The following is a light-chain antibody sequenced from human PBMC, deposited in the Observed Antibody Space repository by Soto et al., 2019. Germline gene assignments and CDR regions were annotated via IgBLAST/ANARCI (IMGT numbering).Light chain of an antibody. V-gene: IGKV3-20*01. J-gene: IGKJ2*01. CDR1: QTVSSSC. CDR2: AVS. Sequence: EIVLTQSPGNLSLSPGERATLSCRASQTVSSSCLAWYQQKPGQAPRLLISAVSSRLTGIPDRFSGSGSGTDFTLTISRLEPEDFAVYHCKQYGSLPYTFGQGTKLEIK. CDR3: KQYGSLPYT.